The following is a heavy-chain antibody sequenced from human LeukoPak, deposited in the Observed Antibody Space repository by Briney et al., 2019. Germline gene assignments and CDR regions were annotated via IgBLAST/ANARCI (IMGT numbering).Heavy chain of an antibody. CDR3: AKFKWGFGELYDY. CDR2: ISWNSGSI. CDR1: GFTFDDYA. Sequence: PGGSLRLSCAASGFTFDDYAMPWVRQAPGKGLEWVSGISWNSGSIGYADSVKGRFTISRDNAKNSLYLQMNSLRAEDTAVYYCAKFKWGFGELYDYWGQGTLVTVSS. V-gene: IGHV3-9*01. D-gene: IGHD3-10*01. J-gene: IGHJ4*02.